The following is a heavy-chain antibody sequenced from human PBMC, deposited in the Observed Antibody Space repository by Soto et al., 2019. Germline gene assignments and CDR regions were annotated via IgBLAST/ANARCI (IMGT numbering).Heavy chain of an antibody. J-gene: IGHJ5*02. CDR2: IYYSGST. CDR1: GGSISSGGYY. Sequence: PSETLSLTCTVSGGSISSGGYYWSWIRQHPGKGLEWIGYIYYSGSTYYSPSLKSRVTISVDTSKNQFSLKLSSVTAADTAVYYCAREEMGGSYWFDPWGQGTLVTVSS. CDR3: AREEMGGSYWFDP. D-gene: IGHD3-10*01. V-gene: IGHV4-31*03.